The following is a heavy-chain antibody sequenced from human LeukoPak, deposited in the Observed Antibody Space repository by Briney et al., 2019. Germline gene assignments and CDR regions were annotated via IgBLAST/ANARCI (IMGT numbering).Heavy chain of an antibody. CDR1: GGSISSADFY. CDR2: IYYSGSA. J-gene: IGHJ4*02. V-gene: IGHV4-31*11. Sequence: PSETLSLTCAVSGGSISSADFYWSWIRQHPGKGLEWIGFIYYSGSAYYNPSLKSRVSISVDTSKNQFPLTLNSVTAADTAVYYCARGSDYFDYWGQGTLVTVSS. CDR3: ARGSDYFDY.